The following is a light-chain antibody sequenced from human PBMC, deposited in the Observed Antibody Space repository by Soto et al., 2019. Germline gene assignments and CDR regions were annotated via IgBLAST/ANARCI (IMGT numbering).Light chain of an antibody. J-gene: IGLJ2*01. CDR1: SSDVGSYNL. CDR3: CSYAGSSTFDVV. CDR2: EGS. V-gene: IGLV2-23*03. Sequence: QSVLTQPASVSGSPGQSITISCTGTSSDVGSYNLVSWYQQHPGKAPKLMIYEGSERPSGVSNRFSGSKSGNTASLTITGLQAEDEADYYCCSYAGSSTFDVVFGGGTKRTVL.